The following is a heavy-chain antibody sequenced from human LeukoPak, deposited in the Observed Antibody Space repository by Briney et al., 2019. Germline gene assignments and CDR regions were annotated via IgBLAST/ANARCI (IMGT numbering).Heavy chain of an antibody. J-gene: IGHJ6*03. CDR2: IYYSGST. CDR3: ARGGSGSYYNPRNYYYMDV. Sequence: SETLSLTCTVSGGSISSYYWSWIRQPPGKGLEWIGYIYYSGSTNYNPSLKSRVTISVDTSKNQFSLKLSSVTAADTAVYYCARGGSGSYYNPRNYYYMDVWGKGTTVTISS. CDR1: GGSISSYY. V-gene: IGHV4-59*01. D-gene: IGHD3-10*01.